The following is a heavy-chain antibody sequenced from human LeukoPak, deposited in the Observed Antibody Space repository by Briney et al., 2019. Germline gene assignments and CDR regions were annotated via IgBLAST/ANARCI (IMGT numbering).Heavy chain of an antibody. CDR3: ARQPEGTWFDP. CDR1: GYSFTSNW. V-gene: IGHV5-10-1*01. J-gene: IGHJ5*02. D-gene: IGHD1-1*01. Sequence: GQSLRISSQGSGYSFTSNWISWARPMPGKGREGRGRIDPSDSYTNYTPSFQGHVTISADKSISTAYLQWSSLKASDTAMYYCARQPEGTWFDPWGQGTLVTVSS. CDR2: IDPSDSYT.